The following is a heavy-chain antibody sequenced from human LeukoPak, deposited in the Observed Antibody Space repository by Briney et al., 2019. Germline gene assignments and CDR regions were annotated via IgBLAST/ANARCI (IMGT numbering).Heavy chain of an antibody. CDR1: GFTFSSYR. CDR3: GPGWPAPQL. Sequence: PGGSLRLSCAASGFTFSSYRMHWVRQAPEKGLVWVSHINTDESSTSYADSVKGRFTISRDNAKNTLYLQMNSLRAEDTAVYYCGPGWPAPQLRGQGTLVTVSS. V-gene: IGHV3-74*01. D-gene: IGHD5-24*01. J-gene: IGHJ4*02. CDR2: INTDESST.